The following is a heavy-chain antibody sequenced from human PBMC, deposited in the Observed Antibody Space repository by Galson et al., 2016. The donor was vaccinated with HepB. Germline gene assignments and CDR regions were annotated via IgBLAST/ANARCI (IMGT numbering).Heavy chain of an antibody. J-gene: IGHJ4*02. CDR1: GGPITNNYY. D-gene: IGHD2/OR15-2a*01. V-gene: IGHV4-61*05. CDR2: IYHSGRT. CDR3: ARGEYTFDY. Sequence: SETLSLTCTVSGGPITNNYYWAWIRQSPGKGLEWIGEIYHSGRTKYNPSLKSRVTISVDKSKNQFSLTLSSVTAADTAVYYCARGEYTFDYWGQGTLVTVSS.